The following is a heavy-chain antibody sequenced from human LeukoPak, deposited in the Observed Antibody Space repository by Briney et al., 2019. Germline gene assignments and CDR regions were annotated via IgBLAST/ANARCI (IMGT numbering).Heavy chain of an antibody. J-gene: IGHJ6*03. CDR1: GFTFSSYS. CDR3: ARSEGPYYYYYMDV. Sequence: GGSLRLSCAASGFTFSSYSMNWVRQAPGKGLEWVSSISSSSSYIYYADSVKGRLTISRDNAKNSLYLQMNSLRAEDTAVYYCARSEGPYYYYYMDVWGKGTTVTASS. V-gene: IGHV3-21*01. CDR2: ISSSSSYI.